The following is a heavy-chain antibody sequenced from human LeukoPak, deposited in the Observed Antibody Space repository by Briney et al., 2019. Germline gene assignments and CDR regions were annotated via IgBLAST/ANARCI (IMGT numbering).Heavy chain of an antibody. CDR3: ARGGDYDILTGRDYYFDY. D-gene: IGHD3-9*01. CDR1: GFTFSDYY. CDR2: IRSSGSTI. Sequence: GGSLRLSCAASGFTFSDYYMSWIRQAPGKGLEWVSYIRSSGSTIYYADSVKGRFTISRDNAKNSLYLQMNSLRAEDTAVYYCARGGDYDILTGRDYYFDYWGQGTLVTVSS. J-gene: IGHJ4*02. V-gene: IGHV3-11*01.